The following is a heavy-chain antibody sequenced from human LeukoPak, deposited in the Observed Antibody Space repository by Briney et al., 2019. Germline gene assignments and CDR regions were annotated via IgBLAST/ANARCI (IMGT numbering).Heavy chain of an antibody. D-gene: IGHD3-22*01. J-gene: IGHJ4*02. CDR1: GYTFTSYG. Sequence: GASVTVSCTASGYTFTSYGISWVRQAPGQGLEWMGWISAYNGNTNYAQKLQGRVTMTTDTSTSTAYMELRSLRSDDTAVYYCARDPSGIYYYSSGYSPGYWGQGTLVTVSS. V-gene: IGHV1-18*01. CDR2: ISAYNGNT. CDR3: ARDPSGIYYYSSGYSPGY.